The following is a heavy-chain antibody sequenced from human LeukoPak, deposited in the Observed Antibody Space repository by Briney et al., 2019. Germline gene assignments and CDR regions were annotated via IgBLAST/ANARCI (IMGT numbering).Heavy chain of an antibody. D-gene: IGHD1-20*01. CDR2: INTDTGNP. Sequence: ASVKVSCKASGYTFTDYPMNWVRQAPGQGLEWMGWINTDTGNPTYVQGFTGHYVFSLDTSVSTAYLQIISLKAEDTAVYYCARAGLTGSKVAFDVWGQGTMVTVSS. CDR3: ARAGLTGSKVAFDV. J-gene: IGHJ3*01. V-gene: IGHV7-4-1*02. CDR1: GYTFTDYP.